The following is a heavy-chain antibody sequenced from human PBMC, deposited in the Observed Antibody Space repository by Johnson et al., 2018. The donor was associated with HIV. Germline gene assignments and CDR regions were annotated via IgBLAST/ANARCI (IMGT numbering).Heavy chain of an antibody. Sequence: QVQLVESGGGVVQPGRSLRLSCAASGFTFSSYAMHWVRQAPGKGLEWVAVISDDGSNKYYADFVKGRFTISRDNSKNTLYLQMSSLRVYDTAVYFCARDWDYAHAFDIWGQGTMVTVSS. J-gene: IGHJ3*02. CDR3: ARDWDYAHAFDI. V-gene: IGHV3-30-3*01. D-gene: IGHD4-17*01. CDR1: GFTFSSYA. CDR2: ISDDGSNK.